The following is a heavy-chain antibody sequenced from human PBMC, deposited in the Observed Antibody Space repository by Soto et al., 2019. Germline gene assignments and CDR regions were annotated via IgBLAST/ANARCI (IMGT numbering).Heavy chain of an antibody. CDR2: INHSGRV. CDR3: STRAYDTNGYYRFDP. V-gene: IGHV4-34*08. Sequence: PWETLSLTGAVYGGTFSGHSWTWICQSRGKGLEWIGDINHSGRVNYSPSLKSRVTISLDASKNQFSLTLSAVTAADTAMYYCSTRAYDTNGYYRFDPWGQGTLVTVSS. D-gene: IGHD3-22*01. J-gene: IGHJ5*01. CDR1: GGTFSGHS.